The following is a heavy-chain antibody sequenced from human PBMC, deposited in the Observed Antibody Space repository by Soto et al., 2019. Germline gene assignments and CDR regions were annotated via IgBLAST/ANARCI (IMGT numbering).Heavy chain of an antibody. J-gene: IGHJ4*02. D-gene: IGHD2-2*01. CDR2: ISSAGDSS. V-gene: IGHV3-48*03. Sequence: EVQLVESGGGLAQPGGSVRLSCAASGFTFSSYEMNWVHQAPGKTLEWVSYISSAGDSSYYADSVKSRFTISRDNAKNSLYLQMNSLRVEDTAVYYCARVYCSTTTCHVQAFDSWGQGTLVTVSS. CDR1: GFTFSSYE. CDR3: ARVYCSTTTCHVQAFDS.